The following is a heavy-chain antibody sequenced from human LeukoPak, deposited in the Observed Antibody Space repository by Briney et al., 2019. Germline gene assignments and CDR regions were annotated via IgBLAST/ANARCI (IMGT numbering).Heavy chain of an antibody. CDR1: GASINSDTYY. Sequence: PSETLSLTCTVSGASINSDTYYWRWTRQPPGKGLEWIGTHSHRGSAYYNPSLRSRITMSLDTSENQLSLKLYSVTAADTAIYYCARYQTGTMFAVWGQGALVTISS. CDR2: HSHRGSA. J-gene: IGHJ4*02. V-gene: IGHV4-39*07. D-gene: IGHD1/OR15-1a*01. CDR3: ARYQTGTMFAV.